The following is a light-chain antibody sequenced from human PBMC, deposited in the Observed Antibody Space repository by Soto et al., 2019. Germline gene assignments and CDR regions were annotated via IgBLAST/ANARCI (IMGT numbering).Light chain of an antibody. CDR1: SDNY. J-gene: IGLJ1*01. V-gene: IGLV2-14*01. Sequence: QLVLTQPASVSGSPGQSITISCTGTSDNYVSWYQQHPGKVPKLMIYGVTNRPSGVSDRFSGSKSGNTASLTISGLQTEDEADYYCSSYTNSRTLLFGAGTKVTVL. CDR2: GVT. CDR3: SSYTNSRTLL.